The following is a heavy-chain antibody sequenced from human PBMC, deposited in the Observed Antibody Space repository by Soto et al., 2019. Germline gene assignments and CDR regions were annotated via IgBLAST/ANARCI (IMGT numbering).Heavy chain of an antibody. CDR3: AREYCSSTSCLNWFDP. J-gene: IGHJ5*02. CDR1: GFTFGSYS. CDR2: ISSSSSTI. D-gene: IGHD2-2*01. V-gene: IGHV3-48*01. Sequence: GGSLRLSCAASGFTFGSYSMNWVRQAPGKGLEWVSYISSSSSTIYYADSVKGRFTIPRDNAKNSLYLQMNSLRAEDTAVYYCAREYCSSTSCLNWFDPWGQGTLVNVSS.